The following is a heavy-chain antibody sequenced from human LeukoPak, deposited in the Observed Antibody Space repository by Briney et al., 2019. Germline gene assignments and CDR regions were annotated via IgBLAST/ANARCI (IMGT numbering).Heavy chain of an antibody. CDR1: GGSFSGYY. J-gene: IGHJ6*04. V-gene: IGHV4-34*01. Sequence: PSETLFLTCAVYGGSFSGYYWSWIRQPPGKGLEWIGEINHSGSTNYNPSLKSRVTISVDTSKNQFSLKLSSVTAAVTAVYYCARGCSGGSCYYYYYGMDVWGKGTTVTVSS. CDR3: ARGCSGGSCYYYYYGMDV. D-gene: IGHD2-15*01. CDR2: INHSGST.